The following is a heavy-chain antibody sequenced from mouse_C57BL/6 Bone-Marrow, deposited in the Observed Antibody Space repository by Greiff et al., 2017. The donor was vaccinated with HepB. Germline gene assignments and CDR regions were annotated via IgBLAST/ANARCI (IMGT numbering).Heavy chain of an antibody. D-gene: IGHD1-1*01. CDR1: GYTFTDYY. V-gene: IGHV1-75*01. CDR3: ARYYYYGSNWYFDV. CDR2: IFPGSGST. J-gene: IGHJ1*03. Sequence: QVQLQQSGPELVKPGASVKISCKASGYTFTDYYINWVKQRPGQGLEWIGWIFPGSGSTYYNEKFKGKATLTVDKSSSTAYMLLSSLTSEDSAVYFCARYYYYGSNWYFDVWGTGTTVTVSS.